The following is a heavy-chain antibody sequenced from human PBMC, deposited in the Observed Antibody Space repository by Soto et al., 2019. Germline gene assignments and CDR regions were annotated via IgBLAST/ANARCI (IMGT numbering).Heavy chain of an antibody. Sequence: AASVKVSCKASGFTFTSSAVQWVRQARGQRLEWIGWIVVGSGNTNYAQKFQERVTITRDMSTSTAYMELSSLRSEDTAVYYCASFYYDSSGYHTPIDYWGQGTLVTVSS. CDR2: IVVGSGNT. CDR1: GFTFTSSA. V-gene: IGHV1-58*01. D-gene: IGHD3-22*01. J-gene: IGHJ4*02. CDR3: ASFYYDSSGYHTPIDY.